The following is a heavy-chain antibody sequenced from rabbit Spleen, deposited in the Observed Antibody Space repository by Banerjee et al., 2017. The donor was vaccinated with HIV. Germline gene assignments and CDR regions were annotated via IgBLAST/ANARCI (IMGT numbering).Heavy chain of an antibody. CDR3: ARDLVAVIGWNFNL. V-gene: IGHV1S45*01. J-gene: IGHJ4*01. Sequence: QEQLVESGGGLVKPEGSLTLTCKASGFSFSDRDVMCWVRQAPGKGLEWVACIYAGSSGTTYSATWAKGRFTISKTSSTTVTLQMTSLTAADTATYFCARDLVAVIGWNFNLWGQGTLVTVS. CDR2: IYAGSSGTT. D-gene: IGHD1-1*01. CDR1: GFSFSDRDV.